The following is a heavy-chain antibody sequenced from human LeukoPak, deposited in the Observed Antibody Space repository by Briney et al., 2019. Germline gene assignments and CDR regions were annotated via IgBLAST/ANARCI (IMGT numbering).Heavy chain of an antibody. CDR1: GGSISSYY. J-gene: IGHJ4*02. V-gene: IGHV4-59*08. CDR3: ARHGGDYVWGSYRLSFDY. CDR2: IYYSGGT. Sequence: SETLSLTCTVSGGSISSYYWSWIRQPPGKGLEWIGYIYYSGGTNYNPSLKSRVTISVDTSKNQFSLKLSSVTAADTAVYYCARHGGDYVWGSYRLSFDYWGQGTLVTVSS. D-gene: IGHD3-16*02.